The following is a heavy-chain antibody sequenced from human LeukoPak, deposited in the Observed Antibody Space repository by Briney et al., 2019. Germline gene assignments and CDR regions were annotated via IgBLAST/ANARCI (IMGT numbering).Heavy chain of an antibody. CDR1: GFTFSSYG. V-gene: IGHV3-30*18. D-gene: IGHD5-18*01. Sequence: GGSLRLSCAASGFTFSSYGMHWVRQAPGKGLEWVAVISYDGSNKYYADSVKGRFTISRDNSKNTLYLQMNSLRAEDTAVYYCAKGDPEYSYALIDYWGQGTLVTVS. CDR3: AKGDPEYSYALIDY. J-gene: IGHJ4*02. CDR2: ISYDGSNK.